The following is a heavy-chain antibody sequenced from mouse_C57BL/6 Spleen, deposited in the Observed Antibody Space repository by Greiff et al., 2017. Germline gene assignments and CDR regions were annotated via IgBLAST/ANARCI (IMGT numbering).Heavy chain of an antibody. CDR3: VRGDYDLAY. CDR2: IRSKSNNYAT. CDR1: GFSFNTYA. Sequence: GGGLVQPKGSLKLSCAASGFSFNTYAMNWVRQAPGKGLEWVARIRSKSNNYATYYADSVKDRFTISRDDSESMLYLQMNNLKTEDTAMYYCVRGDYDLAYWGQGTLVTVSA. D-gene: IGHD2-4*01. J-gene: IGHJ3*01. V-gene: IGHV10-1*01.